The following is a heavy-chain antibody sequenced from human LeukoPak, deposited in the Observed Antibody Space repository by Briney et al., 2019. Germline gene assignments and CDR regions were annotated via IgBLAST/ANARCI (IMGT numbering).Heavy chain of an antibody. CDR1: GYTFTSYY. D-gene: IGHD3-10*01. CDR3: ARDMVRGVHYYYYYGMDV. Sequence: ASVKVSCKASGYTFTSYYMHWVRQAPGQGLEWMGIINPSGGSTTYAQKFQGRVTTTRDTSTSTVYMELSSLRSEDTAVYYCARDMVRGVHYYYYYGMDVWGKGTTVTVSS. J-gene: IGHJ6*04. CDR2: INPSGGST. V-gene: IGHV1-46*01.